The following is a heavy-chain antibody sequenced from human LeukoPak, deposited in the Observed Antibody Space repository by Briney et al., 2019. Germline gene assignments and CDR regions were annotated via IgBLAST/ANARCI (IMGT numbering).Heavy chain of an antibody. D-gene: IGHD2-15*01. CDR3: ATAWGYCSGGSCYPHYFDY. J-gene: IGHJ4*02. CDR2: ISSSGSTI. CDR1: GFTFSSYE. Sequence: QPGGSLRLSCAASGFTFSSYEMNWVRQAPGKGLEWVSYISSSGSTIYYADSVKGRFTISRDNAKNSLCLQMTSLRAEDTAVYYCATAWGYCSGGSCYPHYFDYWGQGTLVTVSS. V-gene: IGHV3-48*03.